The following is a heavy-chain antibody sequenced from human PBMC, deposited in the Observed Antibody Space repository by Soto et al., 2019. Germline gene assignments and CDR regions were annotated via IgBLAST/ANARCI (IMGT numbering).Heavy chain of an antibody. V-gene: IGHV1-2*04. CDR3: ARDRGVATISRDAFDI. CDR1: GYTFTGYY. D-gene: IGHD5-12*01. J-gene: IGHJ3*02. CDR2: INPNSGGT. Sequence: ASVKVSCTASGYTFTGYYMHWVRQAPGQGLEWMGWINPNSGGTNYAQKFQGWVTMTRDASISTAYMELSRLRSDDTAVYYCARDRGVATISRDAFDIWGQGTMVTVSS.